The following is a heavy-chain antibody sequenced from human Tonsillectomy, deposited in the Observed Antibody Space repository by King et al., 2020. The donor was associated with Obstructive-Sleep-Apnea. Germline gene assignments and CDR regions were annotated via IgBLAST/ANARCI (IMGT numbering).Heavy chain of an antibody. V-gene: IGHV3-30*04. Sequence: VQLVESGGGVVRPGRSLRLSCTASGFNFRSYAIYWVRQAPGRGLEWVAVISYDGIETYYADSVKGRFIISRENSRNTLYLQMNSLRAEDTAVYYCATLISALGDNWGLGTLVAVSS. J-gene: IGHJ4*02. CDR3: ATLISALGDN. D-gene: IGHD3-3*02. CDR2: ISYDGIET. CDR1: GFNFRSYA.